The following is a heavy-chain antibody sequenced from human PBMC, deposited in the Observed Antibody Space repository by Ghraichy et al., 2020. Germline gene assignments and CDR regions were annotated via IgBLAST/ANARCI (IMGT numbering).Heavy chain of an antibody. Sequence: SETLSLTCTVSGGSISSYYWSWIRQPPGKGLEWIGYIYYSGSTNYNPSLKSRVTISVDTSKNQFSLKLSSVTAADTAVYYCGGMVRGDYGMDVWGQGTTVTVSS. D-gene: IGHD3-10*01. J-gene: IGHJ6*02. CDR3: GGMVRGDYGMDV. CDR2: IYYSGST. V-gene: IGHV4-59*08. CDR1: GGSISSYY.